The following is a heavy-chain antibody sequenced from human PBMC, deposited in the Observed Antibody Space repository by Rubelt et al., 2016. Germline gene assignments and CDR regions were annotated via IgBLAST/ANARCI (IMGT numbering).Heavy chain of an antibody. D-gene: IGHD5-18*01. J-gene: IGHJ4*02. V-gene: IGHV4-39*07. CDR2: VYYSGRT. CDR1: GGFIRNNSYY. Sequence: QLQLQESGPGLVKPSETLSLTCTVSGGFIRNNSYYWGWIRQPPGKGLEWIGSVYYSGRTSYSPSLKSRVPISVDTSKNQFSLDLTSVTAADTAVYYCATDLGRGYIYGPLDSWGQGTLVTVSS. CDR3: ATDLGRGYIYGPLDS.